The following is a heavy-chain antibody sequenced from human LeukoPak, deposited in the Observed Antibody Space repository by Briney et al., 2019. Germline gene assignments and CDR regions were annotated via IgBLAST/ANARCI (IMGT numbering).Heavy chain of an antibody. CDR1: GGSISSRLHY. CDR3: ARDSSRDGFHM. CDR2: IFQSGST. Sequence: SETLSLTCTVSGGSISSRLHYWSWIRQPEGKGLELIGYIFQSGSTYYNPSLKTRVTISVDTSKNQFSLKLSSVTAADTAVYYCARDSSRDGFHMWGQGTMVTVSS. J-gene: IGHJ3*02. V-gene: IGHV4-30-2*01.